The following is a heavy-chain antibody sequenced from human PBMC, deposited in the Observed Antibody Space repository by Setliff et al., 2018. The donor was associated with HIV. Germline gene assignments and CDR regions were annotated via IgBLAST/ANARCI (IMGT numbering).Heavy chain of an antibody. CDR3: ARDLDYYFDY. V-gene: IGHV3-48*03. CDR2: ISSSGSTI. CDR1: GFTFSSYE. J-gene: IGHJ4*02. Sequence: GGSLRLSCAASGFTFSSYEMNWVRQAPGKGLEWVSYISSSGSTIYYADSVKGRFTTSRDNAKNSLFLQMNSLRAEDTAVYYCARDLDYYFDYWGQGTLVTVSS. D-gene: IGHD1-1*01.